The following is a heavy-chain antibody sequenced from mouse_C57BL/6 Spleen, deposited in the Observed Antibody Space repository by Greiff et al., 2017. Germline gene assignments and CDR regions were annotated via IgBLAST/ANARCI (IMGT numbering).Heavy chain of an antibody. CDR1: GYTFTDYN. CDR2: INPNNGGT. J-gene: IGHJ3*01. D-gene: IGHD3-2*02. CDR3: ARSVDSSGYAWFAY. V-gene: IGHV1-18*01. Sequence: EVQLVESGPELVKPGASVKIPCKASGYTFTDYNMDWVKQSHGKSLEWIGDINPNNGGTIYNQKFKGKATLTVDKSSSTAYMELRSLTSEDTAVYYCARSVDSSGYAWFAYWGQGTLVTVSA.